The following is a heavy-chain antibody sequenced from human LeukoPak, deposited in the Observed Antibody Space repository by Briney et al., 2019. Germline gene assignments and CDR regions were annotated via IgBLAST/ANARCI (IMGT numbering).Heavy chain of an antibody. V-gene: IGHV1-18*01. CDR3: ARGYDFWSGYYSTHMDV. CDR1: GYTFTSYG. D-gene: IGHD3-3*01. Sequence: GASVKVSCKASGYTFTSYGISWVRQAPGQGLEWMGWISAYNGNTNYAQKLQGRVTMTTDTSTSTAYMELRSLRSDDTAVYYCARGYDFWSGYYSTHMDVWGKGTTVTVSS. CDR2: ISAYNGNT. J-gene: IGHJ6*03.